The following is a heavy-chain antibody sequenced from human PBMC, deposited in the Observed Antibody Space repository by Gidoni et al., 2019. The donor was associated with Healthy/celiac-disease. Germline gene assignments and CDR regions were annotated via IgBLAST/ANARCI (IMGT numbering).Heavy chain of an antibody. V-gene: IGHV3-15*01. Sequence: EVQLVESGGGLVKPGGSLRLSCAASGFTFSNAWMSWVRQAPGKGREWVGRIKSKTDGGTTDYAAPVKGRFTISRDDSKNTLYLQMNSLKTEDTAVYYCTTEEIVVVPAASNDYWGQGTLVTVSS. D-gene: IGHD2-2*01. CDR1: GFTFSNAW. CDR3: TTEEIVVVPAASNDY. J-gene: IGHJ4*02. CDR2: IKSKTDGGTT.